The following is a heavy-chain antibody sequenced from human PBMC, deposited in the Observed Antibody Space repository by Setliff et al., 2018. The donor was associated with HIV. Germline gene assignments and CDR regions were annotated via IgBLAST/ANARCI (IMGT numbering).Heavy chain of an antibody. CDR1: GGSFNGYS. CDR3: ARVGSSWYLGGWFDP. CDR2: INHSGST. J-gene: IGHJ5*02. Sequence: SETLSLTCAVYGGSFNGYSWTWIRQPPGKGLEWIGGINHSGSTNYNPSLKSRVTISVDTSKNQFSLKLSSVTAADTAVYYCARVGSSWYLGGWFDPWGQGTLVTVSS. V-gene: IGHV4-34*01. D-gene: IGHD6-13*01.